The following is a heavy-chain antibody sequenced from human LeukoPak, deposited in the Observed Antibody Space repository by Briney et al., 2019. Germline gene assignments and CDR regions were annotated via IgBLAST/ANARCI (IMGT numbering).Heavy chain of an antibody. J-gene: IGHJ5*02. D-gene: IGHD3-10*01. V-gene: IGHV4-39*01. CDR2: IYYSGST. CDR3: ARLYSSGSYYMRANWFDP. Sequence: SETLSLTCTVSGGSISSSSYYWGWIRQPPGKGLEWIGSIYYSGSTYYNPSLKSRVTISVDTSKNQFSLKLSSVTAADTAVYYCARLYSSGSYYMRANWFDPWGQGTLVTVSS. CDR1: GGSISSSSYY.